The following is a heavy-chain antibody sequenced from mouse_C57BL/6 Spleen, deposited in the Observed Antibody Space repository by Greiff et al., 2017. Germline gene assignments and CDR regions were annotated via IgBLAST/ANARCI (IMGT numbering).Heavy chain of an antibody. V-gene: IGHV1-64*01. J-gene: IGHJ4*01. CDR2: IHPNSGST. CDR1: GYTFTSYW. Sequence: QVQLQQPGAELVKPGASVKLSCKASGYTFTSYWMHWVKQRPGQGLEWIGMIHPNSGSTNYNEKFKSKATLTVDKSSSTAYMQLSSLTSEDSAVYYCAGGVVAGGYAMDYWGQGTSVTVSS. D-gene: IGHD1-1*01. CDR3: AGGVVAGGYAMDY.